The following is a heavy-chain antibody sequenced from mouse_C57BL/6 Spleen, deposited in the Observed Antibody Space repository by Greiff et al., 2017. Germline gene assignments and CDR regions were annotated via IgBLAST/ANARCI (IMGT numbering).Heavy chain of an antibody. CDR3: ANYGNSYYFDY. V-gene: IGHV1-7*01. Sequence: QVHVKQSGAELAKPGASVKLSCKASGYTFTSYWMHWVKQRPGQGLEWIGYINPSSGYTKYNQKFKDKATLTADKSSSTAYMQLSSLTYEDSAVYYCANYGNSYYFDYWGQGTTLTVSS. D-gene: IGHD2-1*01. CDR2: INPSSGYT. CDR1: GYTFTSYW. J-gene: IGHJ2*01.